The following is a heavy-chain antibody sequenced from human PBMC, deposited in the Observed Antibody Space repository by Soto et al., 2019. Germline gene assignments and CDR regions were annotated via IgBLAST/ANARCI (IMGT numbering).Heavy chain of an antibody. V-gene: IGHV1-18*01. CDR2: ISAYNGNT. Sequence: GASVKVSCKASGYTFTSYGISWVRQAPGQGLEWMGWISAYNGNTNYAQKLQGRVTMTTDTSTSTAYMELRSLRSDDTVLYYCARLSSWGIAAAAIFDYWGQGTLVTVSS. J-gene: IGHJ4*02. D-gene: IGHD6-13*01. CDR1: GYTFTSYG. CDR3: ARLSSWGIAAAAIFDY.